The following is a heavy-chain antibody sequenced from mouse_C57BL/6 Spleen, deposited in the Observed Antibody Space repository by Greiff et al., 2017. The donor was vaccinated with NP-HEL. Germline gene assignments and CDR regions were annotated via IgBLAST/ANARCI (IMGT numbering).Heavy chain of an antibody. D-gene: IGHD2-4*01. V-gene: IGHV14-4*01. CDR3: THYDYDGYFDY. CDR1: GFNIKDDY. CDR2: IDPENGDT. Sequence: EVKVVESGAELVRPGASVKLSCTASGFNIKDDYMHWVKQRPEQGLEWIGWIDPENGDTEYASKFQGKATITADTSSNTAYLQLSSLTSEDTAVYYCTHYDYDGYFDYWGQGTTLTVSS. J-gene: IGHJ2*01.